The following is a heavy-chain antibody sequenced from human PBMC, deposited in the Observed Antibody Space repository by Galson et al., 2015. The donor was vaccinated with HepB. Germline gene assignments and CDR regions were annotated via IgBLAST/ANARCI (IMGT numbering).Heavy chain of an antibody. CDR2: ISGSGGST. J-gene: IGHJ5*02. D-gene: IGHD3-22*01. CDR3: AKDQYYDSSGYYYGWFDP. CDR1: GFTFSSYG. V-gene: IGHV3-23*01. Sequence: SLRLSCAASGFTFSSYGMHWVRQAPGKGLEWVSAISGSGGSTHYADSVKGRFTISRDKSKNTLYLQMDSLRAEDTAVYYCAKDQYYDSSGYYYGWFDPWGQGTLVTVSS.